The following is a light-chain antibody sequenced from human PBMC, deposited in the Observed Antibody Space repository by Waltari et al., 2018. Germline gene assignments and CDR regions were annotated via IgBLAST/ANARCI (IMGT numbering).Light chain of an antibody. J-gene: IGLJ2*01. Sequence: QSALTQPASVSGSPGQSITISCTGSSSDVGRHDSVSWYQDHPGQAPKVIIYDVNNRPSGVSDRCSGSKSGNTASLTISGLQAEDEANYYCSSQSSDAVVIFGGWTKLTVL. CDR1: SSDVGRHDS. V-gene: IGLV2-14*03. CDR2: DVN. CDR3: SSQSSDAVVI.